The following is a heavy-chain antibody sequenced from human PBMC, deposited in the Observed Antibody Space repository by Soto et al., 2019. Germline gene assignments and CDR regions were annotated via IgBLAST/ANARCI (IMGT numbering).Heavy chain of an antibody. J-gene: IGHJ6*02. Sequence: QVQLVESGGGLVKPGGSLRLSCAASGITFSDYDMSWIRQAPGKGLEWVSYISSSGHYTEHADSVRGRFTTSRDNGLNSLYLQMNSLRVEDTALYYCARELDGMDVWCQGTTVTVSS. CDR2: ISSSGHYT. V-gene: IGHV3-11*05. CDR1: GITFSDYD. CDR3: ARELDGMDV.